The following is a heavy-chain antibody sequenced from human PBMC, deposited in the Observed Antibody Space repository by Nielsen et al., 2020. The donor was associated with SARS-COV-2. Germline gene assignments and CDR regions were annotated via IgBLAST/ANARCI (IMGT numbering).Heavy chain of an antibody. Sequence: GESLKISCAASGFPFNTYAMNWVRQAPGKGLEWVAYISASSANIHYAASVNGRFTVSRDNAKNSLYLQMNNLRDEDTAVYYCASDPSYASSWLHYFDFWGQRTLVTVSS. D-gene: IGHD5-12*01. CDR2: ISASSANI. V-gene: IGHV3-48*02. CDR1: GFPFNTYA. CDR3: ASDPSYASSWLHYFDF. J-gene: IGHJ4*02.